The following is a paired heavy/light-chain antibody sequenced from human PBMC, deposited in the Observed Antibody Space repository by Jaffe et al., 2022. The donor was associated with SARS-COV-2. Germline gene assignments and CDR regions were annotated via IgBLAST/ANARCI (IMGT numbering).Heavy chain of an antibody. Sequence: EVQLLESGGALVQPGGSLRLSCAASGFTFSSYAMSWVRQSPVKGLEWVSGITGSSGITNYADSVKGRFIISRDNSKNTLYLEMNSLTVEDTALYYCARRQVGRLYYFDHWGQGTLVTVSS. D-gene: IGHD1-26*01. CDR3: ARRQVGRLYYFDH. CDR1: GFTFSSYA. V-gene: IGHV3-23*01. J-gene: IGHJ4*02. CDR2: ITGSSGIT.
Light chain of an antibody. CDR2: SSN. J-gene: IGLJ1*01. V-gene: IGLV1-44*01. Sequence: QSVLTQPPSASGTPGQRVTISCSGSRSNIGSNTVNWYQQLPGTAPKLLIYSSNQRPSGVPDRFSGSKSGTSASLAISGLQSEDEADYYCAAWDDSLDGYVFGTGTKVTVL. CDR1: RSNIGSNT. CDR3: AAWDDSLDGYV.